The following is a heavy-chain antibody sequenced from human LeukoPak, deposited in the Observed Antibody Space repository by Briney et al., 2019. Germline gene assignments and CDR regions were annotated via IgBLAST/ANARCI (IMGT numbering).Heavy chain of an antibody. CDR2: IRGSGATT. Sequence: PGGSLRLSCAASGFTFSTYAMSWVRQAPGKGLEWVSGIRGSGATTFYADSVKGRFTISRDSSKNTLYLQMNSLITEDTAMYYCARDGDTAIRGVNFDSWGQGTLVTVSS. D-gene: IGHD3-10*01. V-gene: IGHV3-23*01. CDR3: ARDGDTAIRGVNFDS. CDR1: GFTFSTYA. J-gene: IGHJ4*02.